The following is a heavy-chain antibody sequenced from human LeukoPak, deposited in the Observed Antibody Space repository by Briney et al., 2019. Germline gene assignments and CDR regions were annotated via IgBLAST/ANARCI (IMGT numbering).Heavy chain of an antibody. CDR1: GFTLSSKH. J-gene: IGHJ4*02. V-gene: IGHV3-66*01. Sequence: GGSLRLSCAASGFTLSSKHMSWVRQAPGKGLEWVSIIYSDGGTNYADSVKGRFTVSRDNSKNTLYLQMNNLRAEDAAVYYCARDHVGYGVAFDFWGQGTLVTVSS. CDR3: ARDHVGYGVAFDF. D-gene: IGHD5-12*01. CDR2: IYSDGGT.